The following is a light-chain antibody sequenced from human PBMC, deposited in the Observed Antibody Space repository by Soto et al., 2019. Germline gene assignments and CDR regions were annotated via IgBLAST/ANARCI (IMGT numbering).Light chain of an antibody. J-gene: IGKJ1*01. CDR1: QGIRND. CDR2: SAS. V-gene: IGKV1-6*01. CDR3: QQSYSTPWT. Sequence: AIQMTQSPSSLSASVGDGVTITCRASQGIRNDLGWYQQKPGKAPKLLIYSASTLQSGVPSRFSGSGSGTDFTLTISTLQPEDFATYYCQQSYSTPWTFGQGTKVDIK.